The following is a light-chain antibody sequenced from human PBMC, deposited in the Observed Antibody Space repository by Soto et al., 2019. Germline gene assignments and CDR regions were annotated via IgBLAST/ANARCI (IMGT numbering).Light chain of an antibody. CDR3: QQSYSTFYT. J-gene: IGKJ2*01. Sequence: DIHMTQSPSSLSASVGDRVTITCRASQSISSYLNWYQQKPGKAPKLLIYAASSLQSGVPSRFSGSGSGTDFTLTISSLQPEDFATYYCQQSYSTFYTFGQGTKVDIK. CDR2: AAS. V-gene: IGKV1-39*01. CDR1: QSISSY.